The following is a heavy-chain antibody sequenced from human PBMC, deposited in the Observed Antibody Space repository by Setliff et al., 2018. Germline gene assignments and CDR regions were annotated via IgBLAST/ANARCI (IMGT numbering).Heavy chain of an antibody. Sequence: TGGSLRLSCAASGFTFDDYVMTWVRQAPGEELEWVSDINRNGGRIGYADPVKGRFTITRDDAQNSLFLQMNSLGVEDTALYYCARDRPGYCSGGSCYGFDYWGQGTLVTVSS. J-gene: IGHJ4*02. D-gene: IGHD2-15*01. CDR1: GFTFDDYV. CDR3: ARDRPGYCSGGSCYGFDY. CDR2: INRNGGRI. V-gene: IGHV3-20*04.